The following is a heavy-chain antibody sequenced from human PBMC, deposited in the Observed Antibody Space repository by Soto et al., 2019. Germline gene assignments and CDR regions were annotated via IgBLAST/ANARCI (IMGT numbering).Heavy chain of an antibody. CDR2: INSDGSST. V-gene: IGHV3-74*01. CDR3: ARVPKYYYGSGSFYTWFDP. CDR1: GFTFSSYW. D-gene: IGHD3-10*01. Sequence: GGSLRLSCAASGFTFSSYWMHWVRQAPGKGLVWVSRINSDGSSTSYAASVKGRFTISRDNAKNTLYLHMNSLRAEDTAVYYCARVPKYYYGSGSFYTWFDPWGQGTLVTVSS. J-gene: IGHJ5*02.